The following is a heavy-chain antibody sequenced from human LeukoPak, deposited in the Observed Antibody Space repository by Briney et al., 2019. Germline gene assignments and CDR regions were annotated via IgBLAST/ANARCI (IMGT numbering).Heavy chain of an antibody. V-gene: IGHV1-2*02. CDR3: ARVGRGVGGTGGRFDA. CDR2: INPNRGGT. CDR1: GYTFTGYY. Sequence: AASVKVSCKASGYTFTGYYMHWVRQAPGQGLEWMGWINPNRGGTNYAPKFQGRVTMARDTSISTAYMELSRLRSDDTAVYYCARVGRGVGGTGGRFDAWGQGTLVTVAS. J-gene: IGHJ5*02. D-gene: IGHD6-19*01.